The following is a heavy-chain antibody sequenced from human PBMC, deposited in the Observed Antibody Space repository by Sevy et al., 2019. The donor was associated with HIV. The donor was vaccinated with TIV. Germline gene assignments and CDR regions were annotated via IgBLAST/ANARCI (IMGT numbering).Heavy chain of an antibody. Sequence: ASVKVSCKASGYTFTGYYMHWVRQAPGQGLEWMGWINPNSGGTNYAQKFQGRVTMTRDTSISTAYMELSRLRSDDTAVYYCARARAYDYVWGSYRYTTGLVDYWGQGTPVTVSS. CDR3: ARARAYDYVWGSYRYTTGLVDY. CDR1: GYTFTGYY. J-gene: IGHJ4*02. CDR2: INPNSGGT. D-gene: IGHD3-16*02. V-gene: IGHV1-2*02.